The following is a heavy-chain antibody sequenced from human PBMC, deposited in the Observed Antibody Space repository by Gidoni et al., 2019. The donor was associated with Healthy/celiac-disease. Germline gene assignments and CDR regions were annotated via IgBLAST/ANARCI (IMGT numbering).Heavy chain of an antibody. V-gene: IGHV1-69*06. J-gene: IGHJ4*02. CDR1: GGTFSSYA. D-gene: IGHD2-2*01. CDR3: ARGRSGYCSSTSCPLDD. Sequence: GAEVKKPASSVKVSCKASGGTFSSYAISWVRQAPGQGLEWMGGIIPIFGTANYAQRFQGRVTITADKSTSTAYMELSSLRSEDTAVYYFARGRSGYCSSTSCPLDDWGQGTMVTVSS. CDR2: IIPIFGTA.